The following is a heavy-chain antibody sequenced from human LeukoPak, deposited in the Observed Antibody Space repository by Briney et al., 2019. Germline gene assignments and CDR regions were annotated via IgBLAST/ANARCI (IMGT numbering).Heavy chain of an antibody. Sequence: SGRLSLTCTGCGGSLSRGDYYGRGHRDPPGGGLEGIGYNYYSGSHDYNQSIKSQVTIAVDTSKDQFSLKLSSVTAADTAVYYCASELRYFDWLLKGFRSYFDFWGQGTLVTVSS. CDR1: GGSLSRGDYY. CDR3: ASELRYFDWLLKGFRSYFDF. D-gene: IGHD3-9*01. CDR2: NYYSGSH. J-gene: IGHJ4*02. V-gene: IGHV4-30-4*01.